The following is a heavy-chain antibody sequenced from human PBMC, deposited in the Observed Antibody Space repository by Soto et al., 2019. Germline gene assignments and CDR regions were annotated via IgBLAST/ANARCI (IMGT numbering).Heavy chain of an antibody. CDR2: INPSGGST. V-gene: IGHV1-46*01. Sequence: GASVKVSCKASGYTFTSYYMHWVRQAPGQGLEWMGIINPSGGSTSYAQKFQGRVTMTRDTSTSTVYMELSSLRSEDTAVYYCAGAYYDFWSGYYGDYYYGMDVWGQGTTVTVSS. D-gene: IGHD3-3*01. J-gene: IGHJ6*02. CDR3: AGAYYDFWSGYYGDYYYGMDV. CDR1: GYTFTSYY.